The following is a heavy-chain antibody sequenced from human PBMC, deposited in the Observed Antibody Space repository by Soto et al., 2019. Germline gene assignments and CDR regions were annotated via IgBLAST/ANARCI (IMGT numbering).Heavy chain of an antibody. CDR2: IYPGDSDT. V-gene: IGHV5-51*01. Sequence: PGESLKISCETSGYSFTSHWIGWVRQMPGKGLEWMGIIYPGDSDTRYSPSFQGQVTISADKSSSTAYLQWSSLKASDTAMYFCARHPGTMDTSDLDYWGQGTLVTVSS. CDR1: GYSFTSHW. CDR3: ARHPGTMDTSDLDY. D-gene: IGHD1-1*01. J-gene: IGHJ4*02.